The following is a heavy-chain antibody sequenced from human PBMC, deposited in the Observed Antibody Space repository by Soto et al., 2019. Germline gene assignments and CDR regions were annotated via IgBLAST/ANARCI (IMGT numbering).Heavy chain of an antibody. J-gene: IGHJ5*02. CDR2: IYYSGST. CDR3: ARGWGSWDQNWFDP. CDR1: GGSISSGGYY. D-gene: IGHD6-13*01. Sequence: PSETLSLTCTVSGGSISSGGYYWSWIRQHPGKGLEWIGYIYYSGSTYYNPSLKSRVTISVDTSKNQFSLKLSSVTAADTAVYYCARGWGSWDQNWFDPWGQGTLVTVSS. V-gene: IGHV4-31*03.